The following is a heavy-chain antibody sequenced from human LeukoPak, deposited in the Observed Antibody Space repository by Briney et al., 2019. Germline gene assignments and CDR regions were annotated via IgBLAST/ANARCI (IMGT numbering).Heavy chain of an antibody. J-gene: IGHJ4*02. D-gene: IGHD3-10*01. CDR3: AKPFYGSGSYHYSFFDS. CDR1: GLTFNSYA. CDR2: ISGSGSDT. V-gene: IGHV3-23*01. Sequence: TGGSLRLSCTASGLTFNSYAMSWVRQAPGKGLEWVSVISGSGSDTNYADSVKGRFIISRDKSMNSLYLQMNSLRAEDTAVYFCAKPFYGSGSYHYSFFDSWGQGTLVTVSS.